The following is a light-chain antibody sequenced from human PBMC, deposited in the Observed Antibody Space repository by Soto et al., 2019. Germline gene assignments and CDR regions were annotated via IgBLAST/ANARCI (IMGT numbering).Light chain of an antibody. CDR1: QSVSRY. CDR2: DAS. V-gene: IGKV3-11*01. J-gene: IGKJ4*01. CDR3: QQRSDWPLP. Sequence: EIVLTQSAVTLSFSPGERATLSCRASQSVSRYLAWYKQKPGQPPSLLIYDASKRATGVPARFSDSGSGTDFTLTISRLQPEDFAVYYCQQRSDWPLPFGGGTDVEI.